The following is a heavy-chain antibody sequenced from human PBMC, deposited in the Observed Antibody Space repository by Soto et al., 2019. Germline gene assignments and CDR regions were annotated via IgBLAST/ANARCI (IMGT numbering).Heavy chain of an antibody. Sequence: QVQLVESGGGVVQPGRSLRLSCAASGFTFSSYAMQWVRQAPGKGLEWVAVISYDGSNKYYADSVKGRFTISRDNSKNTLYLKMNSLRAEDTAVYYCARNSKGYYYDSSGYWGLLGYWGQGTLVTVSS. CDR3: ARNSKGYYYDSSGYWGLLGY. CDR1: GFTFSSYA. D-gene: IGHD3-22*01. V-gene: IGHV3-30-3*01. CDR2: ISYDGSNK. J-gene: IGHJ4*02.